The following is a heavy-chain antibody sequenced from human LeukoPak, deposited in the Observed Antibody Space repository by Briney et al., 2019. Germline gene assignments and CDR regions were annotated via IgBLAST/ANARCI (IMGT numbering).Heavy chain of an antibody. J-gene: IGHJ4*02. Sequence: GGSLRLSCAASGFTFSSYGMSWVRQAPGKGLEWVSVISGSGGSTYYADSVKGRFTISRDNSMNTVYLQVNSLRAEDTAVYYCAKDSDSSGSIGPSYFDYWGQGTLVTVSS. D-gene: IGHD3-22*01. V-gene: IGHV3-23*01. CDR1: GFTFSSYG. CDR2: ISGSGGST. CDR3: AKDSDSSGSIGPSYFDY.